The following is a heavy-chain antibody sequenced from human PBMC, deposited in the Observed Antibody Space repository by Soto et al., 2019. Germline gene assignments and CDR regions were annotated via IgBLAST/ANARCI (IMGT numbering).Heavy chain of an antibody. J-gene: IGHJ6*03. CDR2: IYYSGST. V-gene: IGHV4-59*08. D-gene: IGHD3-16*01. Sequence: PETRSLCYTCSAGFTSSYYYSLIRHPPEKGLELIWYIYYSGSTNYNPSLKSRVTISVDTSKNQFSLKLSSVTAADTAVYYCARHFYDYYYYYIDVWGQGTTVTVSS. CDR1: AGFTSSYY. CDR3: ARHFYDYYYYYIDV.